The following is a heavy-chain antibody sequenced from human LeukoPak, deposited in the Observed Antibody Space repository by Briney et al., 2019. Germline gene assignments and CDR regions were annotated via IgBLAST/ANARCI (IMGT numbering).Heavy chain of an antibody. Sequence: ASVKVSCKASGFTFTDCYIHWVRQAPGQGLEWMGWIRPNSGGTNYAQKFQGRATMTRDTSISTAYMELTRLRSDDTAVYYCARDAYCGGDCYSGLQHWGQGTLVTVSS. CDR1: GFTFTDCY. D-gene: IGHD2-21*02. CDR3: ARDAYCGGDCYSGLQH. CDR2: IRPNSGGT. J-gene: IGHJ1*01. V-gene: IGHV1-2*02.